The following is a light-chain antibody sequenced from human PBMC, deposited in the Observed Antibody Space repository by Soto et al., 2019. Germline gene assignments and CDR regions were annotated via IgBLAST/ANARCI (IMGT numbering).Light chain of an antibody. Sequence: QPVLTQSPSASASLGASVKLTCTLSSGHSSYAIAWHQQQPEKGPRYLMKLNSDGSHSKGDGIPDRFSGSSSGAERYLTISSLQSEDEADYYCHTWGTGIQVVFGGGTKVTVL. V-gene: IGLV4-69*01. CDR1: SGHSSYA. CDR2: LNSDGSH. CDR3: HTWGTGIQVV. J-gene: IGLJ2*01.